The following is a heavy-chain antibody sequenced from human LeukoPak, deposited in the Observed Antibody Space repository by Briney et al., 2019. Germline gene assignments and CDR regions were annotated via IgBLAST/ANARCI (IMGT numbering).Heavy chain of an antibody. CDR2: INYSGDT. Sequence: SETLSLTCAVYVRSFSGYYWTWIRQPPGRGLEWIGEINYSGDTNYNPSLKSRVTISVDTSKNQFSLKLSSVTAADTAVYYCARQGIVVVVAATREYNWFDPWGQGTLVTVSS. CDR1: VRSFSGYY. CDR3: ARQGIVVVVAATREYNWFDP. D-gene: IGHD2-15*01. J-gene: IGHJ5*02. V-gene: IGHV4-34*01.